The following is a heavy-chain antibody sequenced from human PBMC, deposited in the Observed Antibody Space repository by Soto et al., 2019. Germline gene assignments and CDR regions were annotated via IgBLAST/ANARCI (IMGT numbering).Heavy chain of an antibody. J-gene: IGHJ3*02. CDR3: AKDLLVGATTGAFDI. CDR2: ISGSCGST. V-gene: IGHV3-23*01. D-gene: IGHD1-26*01. Sequence: GGSLRLSCAASGFTFSSYAMSWVRQAPGKGLEWVSAISGSCGSTYYADSVKGRFTISRDNSKNTLYLQMNSLRAEDADVYYCAKDLLVGATTGAFDIWGQGTMVTVSS. CDR1: GFTFSSYA.